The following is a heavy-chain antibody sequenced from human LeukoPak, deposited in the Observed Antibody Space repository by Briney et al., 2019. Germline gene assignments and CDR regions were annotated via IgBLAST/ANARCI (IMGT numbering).Heavy chain of an antibody. CDR3: ARASSSLDWFDP. D-gene: IGHD6-6*01. J-gene: IGHJ5*02. Sequence: SETLSLTCTVSGGSISGYYWSWIRQPPGKGLEWIGYIYYSGSTSYNPSLKSRVTISVDKSKNQFSLKLSSVTAADTAVYYCARASSSLDWFDPWGQGTLVTVSS. CDR1: GGSISGYY. V-gene: IGHV4-59*12. CDR2: IYYSGST.